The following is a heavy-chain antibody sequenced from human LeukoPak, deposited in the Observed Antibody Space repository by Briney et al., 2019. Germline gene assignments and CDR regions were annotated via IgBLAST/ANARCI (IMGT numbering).Heavy chain of an antibody. CDR1: GFTFTTYG. V-gene: IGHV3-23*01. J-gene: IGHJ6*02. D-gene: IGHD3-22*01. CDR3: AKGGVYDSGGSGYGMDV. CDR2: IGVSGGTT. Sequence: PGGSLRLSCAASGFTFTTYGMSWVRQAPGKGLEWVSSIGVSGGTTYYADSVKGRFTISRDNSKNTQYLQMNSLRVEDTAVYYCAKGGVYDSGGSGYGMDVWGQGTTVTVSS.